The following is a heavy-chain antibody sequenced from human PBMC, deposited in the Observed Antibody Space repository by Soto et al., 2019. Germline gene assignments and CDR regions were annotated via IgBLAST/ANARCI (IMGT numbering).Heavy chain of an antibody. D-gene: IGHD2-2*01. Sequence: QVHLVQSGAEVKKPGSSVKVSCKAAGGTFSTYTLIWVRQAPGQGLEWMGRIIPMLAVSNSAQRFQGRVTLTADKSTSTAFMELTSLRSDATAVYYCSIGSWSAETFDIWGQGTMVTVSS. V-gene: IGHV1-69*02. J-gene: IGHJ3*02. CDR3: SIGSWSAETFDI. CDR1: GGTFSTYT. CDR2: IIPMLAVS.